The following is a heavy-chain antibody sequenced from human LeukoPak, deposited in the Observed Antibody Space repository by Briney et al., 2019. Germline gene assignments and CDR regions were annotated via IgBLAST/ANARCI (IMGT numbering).Heavy chain of an antibody. D-gene: IGHD1-1*01. Sequence: SAKDSCKAPGYTSSRHNMHSVPHAPGQGLEWRGGIISIMDTTTYAQKFQGGVTISADRSTSTAFLEVRSLTSGDTAVYYCARQTSGNFPAFYDFWGQGTLVTVSS. J-gene: IGHJ4*02. V-gene: IGHV1-69*06. CDR3: ARQTSGNFPAFYDF. CDR2: IISIMDTT. CDR1: GYTSSRHN.